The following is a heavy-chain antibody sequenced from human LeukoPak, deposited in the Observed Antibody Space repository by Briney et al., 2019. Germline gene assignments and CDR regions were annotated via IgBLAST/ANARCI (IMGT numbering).Heavy chain of an antibody. J-gene: IGHJ4*02. Sequence: SETLSLTCTVSGGSISSGGYYWSWIRQHPGKGLEWIGYIYYSGSTYYNPSLKSRVTISVDTSKNQFSLKLSSVTAADTAVYYCARDIYYDSSGYPYYFDYWGQGTLVTVSS. CDR3: ARDIYYDSSGYPYYFDY. V-gene: IGHV4-31*03. D-gene: IGHD3-22*01. CDR1: GGSISSGGYY. CDR2: IYYSGST.